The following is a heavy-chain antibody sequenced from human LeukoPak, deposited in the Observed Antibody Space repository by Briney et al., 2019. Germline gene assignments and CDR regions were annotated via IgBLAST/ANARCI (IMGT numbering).Heavy chain of an antibody. CDR2: INPYNDNT. V-gene: IGHV1-18*01. Sequence: ASVKVSCKASGYTFRTYGISWVRQAPGQGLEWMGLINPYNDNTNYAQKVQGRVTMTTDTSTSTAYMELRSLRSDDTAVYYCARHSSSHFHDAFDIWGQGTMVTVS. CDR3: ARHSSSHFHDAFDI. J-gene: IGHJ3*02. CDR1: GYTFRTYG. D-gene: IGHD2-2*01.